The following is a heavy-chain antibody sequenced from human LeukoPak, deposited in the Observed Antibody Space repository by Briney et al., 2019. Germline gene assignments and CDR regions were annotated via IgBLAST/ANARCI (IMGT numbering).Heavy chain of an antibody. CDR3: ARHSQWGLVPWTFDI. CDR2: IFHSGST. Sequence: PSETLSLTCAVSSYSISSDYYWGWIRQPPGQGLEWIGTIFHSGSTYYNPSLVGRVSMSVDTSKNHFSLKLYSVTAADTAVYSCARHSQWGLVPWTFDIWGRGTMVTVSS. V-gene: IGHV4-38-2*01. CDR1: SYSISSDYY. J-gene: IGHJ3*02. D-gene: IGHD2-21*01.